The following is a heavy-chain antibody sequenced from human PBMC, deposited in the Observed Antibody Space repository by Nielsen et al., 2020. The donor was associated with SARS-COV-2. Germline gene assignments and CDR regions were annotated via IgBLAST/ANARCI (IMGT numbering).Heavy chain of an antibody. CDR2: ISGSGGGA. Sequence: GESLKISCAASGFTFSSYAMSWVRQAPGKGLECVSAISGSGGGAYYADSVKGRFTISRDNSKNTLYLQMNSLRDEDTAVYYCVRGEFGDYRISVWGQGTLVTVSS. V-gene: IGHV3-23*01. J-gene: IGHJ4*02. CDR3: VRGEFGDYRISV. CDR1: GFTFSSYA. D-gene: IGHD2-21*02.